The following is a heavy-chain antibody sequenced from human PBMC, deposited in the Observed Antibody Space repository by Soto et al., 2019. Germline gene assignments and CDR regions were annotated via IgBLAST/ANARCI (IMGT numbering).Heavy chain of an antibody. CDR2: ISGSGGST. V-gene: IGHV3-23*01. D-gene: IGHD2-8*01. CDR3: AKDMVYWEVRELSDY. Sequence: GGALRLSCAASGFTFSSYAMSWVRQAPGKGLEWVSAISGSGGSTYYADSVKGRFTISRDNSKNTLYLQMNSLRAEDTAVYYCAKDMVYWEVRELSDYWGQGTLVTVSS. CDR1: GFTFSSYA. J-gene: IGHJ4*02.